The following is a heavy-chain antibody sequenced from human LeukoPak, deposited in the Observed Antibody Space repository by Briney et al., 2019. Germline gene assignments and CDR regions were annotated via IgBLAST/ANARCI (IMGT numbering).Heavy chain of an antibody. V-gene: IGHV4-38-2*02. Sequence: PSETLSLTCTVSGYSISSGYYWGWIRPPPGKGLEWIGSIYHSGSTYYNPSLKSRVTISVDTSKNQFSLKLSSVTAADTAVYYCAGGYSSSWYEGWFDPWGQGTLVTVSS. CDR1: GYSISSGYY. CDR3: AGGYSSSWYEGWFDP. D-gene: IGHD6-13*01. CDR2: IYHSGST. J-gene: IGHJ5*02.